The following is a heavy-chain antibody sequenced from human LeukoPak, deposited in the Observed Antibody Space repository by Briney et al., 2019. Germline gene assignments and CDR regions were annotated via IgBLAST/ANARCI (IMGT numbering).Heavy chain of an antibody. CDR2: IIPIFGTA. V-gene: IGHV1-69*13. J-gene: IGHJ4*02. CDR1: GGTFSSYA. Sequence: ASVKVSCKASGGTFSSYAISWVRQAPGQGLEWMGGIIPIFGTANYAQKFQGRVTTTADESTSTAYMELSSLRSEDTAVYYCAREASGYSYGWDYWGQGTLVTVSS. D-gene: IGHD5-18*01. CDR3: AREASGYSYGWDY.